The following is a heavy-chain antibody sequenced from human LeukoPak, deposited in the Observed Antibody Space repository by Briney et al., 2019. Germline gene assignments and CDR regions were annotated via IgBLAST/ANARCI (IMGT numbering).Heavy chain of an antibody. CDR3: ARDRQQLVRGDYFDY. V-gene: IGHV4-4*02. Sequence: PSGTLSLTCAVSGGSISSTNWWSWVRQPPGKGLEWIGEISHSGSTYYNPSLKSRVTISVDTSKNQFSLKLSSVTAADTAVYYCARDRQQLVRGDYFDYWGQGTLVTVSS. D-gene: IGHD6-13*01. CDR2: ISHSGST. CDR1: GGSISSTNW. J-gene: IGHJ4*02.